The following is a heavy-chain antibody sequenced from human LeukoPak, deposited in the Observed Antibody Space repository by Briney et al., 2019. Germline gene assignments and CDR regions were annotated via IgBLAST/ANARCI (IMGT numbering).Heavy chain of an antibody. V-gene: IGHV3-53*01. CDR1: GFTFSSFG. J-gene: IGHJ2*01. CDR2: IYGADKT. Sequence: PGGSLRLSCAASGFTFSSFGMNWVRQAPGKGLEWVSVIYGADKTQYAGSVKGRFTISRDKSKNTLYLQMNSLRVEDTAVYYCARARYLDLWGRGTLVIVSS. CDR3: ARARYLDL.